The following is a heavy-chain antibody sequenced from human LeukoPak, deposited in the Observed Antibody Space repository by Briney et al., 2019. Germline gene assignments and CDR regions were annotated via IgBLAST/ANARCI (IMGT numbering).Heavy chain of an antibody. CDR1: GFTFSSYS. CDR2: ISRSSSYI. Sequence: GGSLRLSCAASGFTFSSYSMNWVRQAPGKGLEWVSSISRSSSYIYYADSVKGRFTISRDNAKNSLYLQMNSLRAEDTAVYYCARGIYDYGDFNFDYWGQGTLVTVSS. V-gene: IGHV3-21*01. D-gene: IGHD4-17*01. CDR3: ARGIYDYGDFNFDY. J-gene: IGHJ4*02.